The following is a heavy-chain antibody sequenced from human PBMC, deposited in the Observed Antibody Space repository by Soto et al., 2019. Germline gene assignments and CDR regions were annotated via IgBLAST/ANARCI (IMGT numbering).Heavy chain of an antibody. CDR1: GFNFDNFA. Sequence: GWSLRLSCAASGFNFDNFAMHLVRQAPGKGLEWVSGIGWNTGNIGYGDSVEGRFTISRDNAKKTLYLQMDSLISEDTALYYCAKARGGYRHRDFESWGKGTLVTVSS. CDR2: IGWNTGNI. D-gene: IGHD1-26*01. CDR3: AKARGGYRHRDFES. V-gene: IGHV3-9*01. J-gene: IGHJ4*02.